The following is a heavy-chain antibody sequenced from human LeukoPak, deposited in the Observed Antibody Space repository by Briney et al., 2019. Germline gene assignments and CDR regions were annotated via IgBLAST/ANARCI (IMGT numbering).Heavy chain of an antibody. J-gene: IGHJ4*02. CDR1: SFTFSKYW. CDR3: ARDLAGADDY. Sequence: GGSLRLSCAASSFTFSKYWFHWVRQAPGMGLDWVSRIDTNGRTTDYADSVKGRFTISRDNAKNTLFLEMNSLRAEDTAVYYCARDLAGADDYWGQGTLVTVSS. CDR2: IDTNGRTT. V-gene: IGHV3-74*01. D-gene: IGHD6-13*01.